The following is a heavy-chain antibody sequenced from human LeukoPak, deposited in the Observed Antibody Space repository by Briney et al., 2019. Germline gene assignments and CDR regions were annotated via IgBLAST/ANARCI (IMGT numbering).Heavy chain of an antibody. CDR1: GGSFSGYY. CDR3: ARGRTYYYGSGSYSP. Sequence: SETLSLTCAVYGGSFSGYYWSWTRQPPGKGLEWIGEINHSGSTNYNPSLKGRVTISVDTSKNQFSLKLSSVTAADTAVYYCARGRTYYYGSGSYSPWGQGTLVTVSS. V-gene: IGHV4-34*01. J-gene: IGHJ5*02. D-gene: IGHD3-10*01. CDR2: INHSGST.